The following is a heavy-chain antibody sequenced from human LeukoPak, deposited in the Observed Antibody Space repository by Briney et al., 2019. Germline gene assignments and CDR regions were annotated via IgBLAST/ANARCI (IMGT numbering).Heavy chain of an antibody. CDR1: GFTFSGSA. J-gene: IGHJ4*02. CDR3: AKVRFHGYGDYHFDY. V-gene: IGHV3-73*01. CDR2: IRSKANSYAT. Sequence: HPGGSLRLSCAASGFTFSGSAMHWVRQASGKGLEWVGRIRSKANSYATAYAASVKGRFTISRDNSKNTLYLQMNSLRAEDTAVYYCAKVRFHGYGDYHFDYWGQGTLVTVSS. D-gene: IGHD4-17*01.